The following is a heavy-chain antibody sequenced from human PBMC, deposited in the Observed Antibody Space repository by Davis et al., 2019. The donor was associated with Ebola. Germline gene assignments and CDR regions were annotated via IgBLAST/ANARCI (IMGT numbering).Heavy chain of an antibody. CDR1: GYTFTGYY. D-gene: IGHD5-24*01. Sequence: ASVKVSCKASGYTFTGYYMHWVRQAPGQGLEWMGWINPNSGGTNYAQKFQGRVTMTRDTSISTAYMELSRLRSDDTAVYYCAREGRWLQLPSTFDYWGQGTLVTVSS. CDR3: AREGRWLQLPSTFDY. V-gene: IGHV1-2*02. CDR2: INPNSGGT. J-gene: IGHJ4*02.